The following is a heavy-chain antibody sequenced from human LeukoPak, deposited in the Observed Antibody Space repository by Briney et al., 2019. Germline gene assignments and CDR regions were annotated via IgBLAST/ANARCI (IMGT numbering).Heavy chain of an antibody. CDR1: GGSFGGYY. CDR3: ARGRGAMVRGVASRNWFDP. D-gene: IGHD3-10*01. J-gene: IGHJ5*02. Sequence: SETLSLTCAVYGGSFGGYYWSWIRQPPGKGLEWIGEINHSGSTNYNPSLKSRVTISVDTSKNQFSLKLSSVTAADTAVYYCARGRGAMVRGVASRNWFDPWGQGTLVTVSS. V-gene: IGHV4-34*01. CDR2: INHSGST.